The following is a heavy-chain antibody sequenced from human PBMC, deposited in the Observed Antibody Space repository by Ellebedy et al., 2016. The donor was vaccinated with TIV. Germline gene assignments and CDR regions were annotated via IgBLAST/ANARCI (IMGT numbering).Heavy chain of an antibody. D-gene: IGHD6-19*01. J-gene: IGHJ4*02. CDR3: ARVSVAGRGDTDLDY. CDR1: GFTFSNAW. CDR2: IHGGGST. Sequence: GESLKISCAASGFTFSNAWMSWVRQAPEKGLEWVSVIHGGGSTYYADSVKGRFTISRDDSKNTLYLQMNTLGAEDTAVYYCARVSVAGRGDTDLDYWGQGTLVTVTS. V-gene: IGHV3-53*01.